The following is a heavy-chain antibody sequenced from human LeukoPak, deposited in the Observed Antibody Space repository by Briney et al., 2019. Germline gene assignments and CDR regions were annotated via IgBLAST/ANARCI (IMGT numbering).Heavy chain of an antibody. Sequence: EGSLRLSCAASGFTFSSYWMSWVRQAPGKGVVWVANIKQDGSEKYYVDSVKGRFTISRDNAKNSLYLQMNSLRAEDTAVYYCARGRGIAEWFDPWGQGTLVTVSS. CDR1: GFTFSSYW. CDR2: IKQDGSEK. D-gene: IGHD6-13*01. J-gene: IGHJ5*02. V-gene: IGHV3-7*01. CDR3: ARGRGIAEWFDP.